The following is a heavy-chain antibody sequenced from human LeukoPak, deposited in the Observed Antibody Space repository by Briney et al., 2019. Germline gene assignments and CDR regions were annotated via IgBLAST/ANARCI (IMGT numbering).Heavy chain of an antibody. CDR3: AKDPKKYGSTPDDAFDI. D-gene: IGHD6-13*01. CDR2: INPNSGGT. CDR1: GYTFTGYY. V-gene: IGHV1-2*02. J-gene: IGHJ3*02. Sequence: ASVKVSCKASGYTFTGYYMHWVRQAPGQGLEWMGWINPNSGGTNYAQKFQGRVTMTRDTSISTAYMELNSLRAEDTAVYYCAKDPKKYGSTPDDAFDIWGQGTMVTVSS.